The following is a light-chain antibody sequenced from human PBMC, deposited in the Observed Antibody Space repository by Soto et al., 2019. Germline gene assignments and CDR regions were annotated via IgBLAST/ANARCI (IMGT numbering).Light chain of an antibody. Sequence: QSVLTQPPSASGTPGQRVTISCSGSSSNIGTSAVNWCQQLPGTAPRLLIYSNDQRPPGVPDRFSGSKSGTSASLGISGLQSEDEADYFCAVWDDSLNGWVFGGGTKVTVL. CDR3: AVWDDSLNGWV. J-gene: IGLJ3*02. CDR2: SND. V-gene: IGLV1-44*01. CDR1: SSNIGTSA.